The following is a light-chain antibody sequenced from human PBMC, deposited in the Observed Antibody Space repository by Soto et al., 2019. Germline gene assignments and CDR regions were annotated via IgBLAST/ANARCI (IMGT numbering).Light chain of an antibody. V-gene: IGLV1-40*01. J-gene: IGLJ2*01. CDR1: SSNIGANYD. CDR2: GNN. Sequence: SVLTQPPSVSGAPGQRVTISCTGSSSNIGANYDVHWHQQLPGTAPKLLIYGNNNRPSGVPDRFSASKSGTSASLAISGLQAEDEADYYCRCYDSSLRGVLFGGGTKLTVL. CDR3: RCYDSSLRGVL.